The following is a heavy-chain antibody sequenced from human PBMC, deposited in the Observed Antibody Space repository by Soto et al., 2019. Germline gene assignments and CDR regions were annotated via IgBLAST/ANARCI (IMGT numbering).Heavy chain of an antibody. Sequence: SETLSLTCTVSGGSVTNSSYYWGRIRQSPGKGLEWIGSVYYRGRSYSKSSVKSRVTISVDTSKNRFSLSLNSVTASDTAVYFCVSQRTTVPTQAYFDYWGPGALVTVSS. CDR1: GGSVTNSSYY. V-gene: IGHV4-39*01. CDR3: VSQRTTVPTQAYFDY. D-gene: IGHD4-17*01. J-gene: IGHJ4*02. CDR2: VYYRGRS.